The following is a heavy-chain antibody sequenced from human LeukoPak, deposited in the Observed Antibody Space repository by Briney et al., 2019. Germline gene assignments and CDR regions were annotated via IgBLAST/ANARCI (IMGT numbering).Heavy chain of an antibody. Sequence: GGSLRLSCAASGFTFSSYAMSWVRQAPGKGLEWVSDLGGNSGYTYYADSVKGRFTVSRDNSKNTLSLQMNSLRVEDTAVYYCARKSSHFDSSGDFDYWGQGTLLTVSS. CDR2: LGGNSGYT. CDR1: GFTFSSYA. J-gene: IGHJ4*02. D-gene: IGHD3-22*01. CDR3: ARKSSHFDSSGDFDY. V-gene: IGHV3-23*01.